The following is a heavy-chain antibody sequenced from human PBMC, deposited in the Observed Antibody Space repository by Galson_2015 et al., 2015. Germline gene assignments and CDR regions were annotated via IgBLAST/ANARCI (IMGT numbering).Heavy chain of an antibody. CDR2: IIPIFGIA. CDR3: ARACGGNLGYFDY. Sequence: SVKVSCKASGGTFSSYAISWVRQAPGQGLEWMGGIIPIFGIANYAQKFQGRVTITADKSTSTAYMELSSLRSEDTAVYYCARACGGNLGYFDYWGQGTLVTVSS. V-gene: IGHV1-69*10. D-gene: IGHD4-23*01. CDR1: GGTFSSYA. J-gene: IGHJ4*02.